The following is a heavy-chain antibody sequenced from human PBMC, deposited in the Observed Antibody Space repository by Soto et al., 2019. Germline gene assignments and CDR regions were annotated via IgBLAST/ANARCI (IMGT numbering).Heavy chain of an antibody. Sequence: EVQLLESGGGLVQPGGSLSLPCAASAFTFNNYAMSWVRQAPGKGLEWVSGIGGSGRTTYYADSVKGRFTISRDNSNNTLFLQMNSLRAEDTAVYYCAKSRDSDSSGDFYDYWGQGTLVTVSS. CDR2: IGGSGRTT. D-gene: IGHD3-22*01. CDR1: AFTFNNYA. J-gene: IGHJ4*02. CDR3: AKSRDSDSSGDFYDY. V-gene: IGHV3-23*01.